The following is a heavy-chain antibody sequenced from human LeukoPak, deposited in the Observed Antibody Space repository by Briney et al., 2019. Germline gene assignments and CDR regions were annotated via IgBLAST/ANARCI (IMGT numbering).Heavy chain of an antibody. D-gene: IGHD1-26*01. CDR3: ARDSPKRYSGSYFDY. J-gene: IGHJ4*02. Sequence: SETLSLTCTVSGGSISSSSYYWGWIRQPPGKGLEWIGSIYYSGSTYYNPSLKSRVTISVDTSKNQFSLKLSSVTAADTAVYYCARDSPKRYSGSYFDYWGQGTLVTVSS. CDR1: GGSISSSSYY. V-gene: IGHV4-39*07. CDR2: IYYSGST.